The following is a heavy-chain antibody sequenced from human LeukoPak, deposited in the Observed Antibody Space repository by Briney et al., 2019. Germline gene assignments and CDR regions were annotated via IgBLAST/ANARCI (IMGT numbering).Heavy chain of an antibody. CDR2: IIPIFGTA. CDR1: GGTFSSYA. V-gene: IGHV1-69*13. CDR3: ARGSLRGRLYSYSYMDV. J-gene: IGHJ6*03. Sequence: VKVSCKASGGTFSSYAISCVRQAPGQGREWMGGIIPIFGTANYAQKFQGRVTITADKSTSTAYMELSSLRSEDTAVYYCARGSLRGRLYSYSYMDVWGKGTTVTVSS. D-gene: IGHD6-25*01.